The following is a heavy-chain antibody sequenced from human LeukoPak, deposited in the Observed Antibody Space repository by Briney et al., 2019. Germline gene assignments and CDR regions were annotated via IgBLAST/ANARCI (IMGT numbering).Heavy chain of an antibody. CDR3: ARGALMRGVAARFRGSNYFDY. CDR2: IYHSGST. J-gene: IGHJ4*02. Sequence: SETLSLTCTVSGYSISSGYYWGWIRQPPGKGLEWIGSIYHSGSTNYNPSLKSRVTISVDTSKNQFSLKLSSVTAADTAVYYCARGALMRGVAARFRGSNYFDYWGQGTLVTVSS. D-gene: IGHD6-6*01. CDR1: GYSISSGYY. V-gene: IGHV4-38-2*02.